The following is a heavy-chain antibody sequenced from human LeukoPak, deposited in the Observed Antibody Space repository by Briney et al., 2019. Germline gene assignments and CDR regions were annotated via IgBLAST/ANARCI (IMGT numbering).Heavy chain of an antibody. D-gene: IGHD6-13*01. V-gene: IGHV1-69*01. CDR1: GGTFSIYA. CDR3: ARKLYSSSRYYYYYGMDV. CDR2: IIPIFGTA. Sequence: SVNVSFKASGGTFSIYAISWVRQAPGQGLEWMGGIIPIFGTANYAQKFQGRVTITADESTSTAYMELSSLRSEDTAVYYCARKLYSSSRYYYYYGMDVWGQGTTVTVSS. J-gene: IGHJ6*02.